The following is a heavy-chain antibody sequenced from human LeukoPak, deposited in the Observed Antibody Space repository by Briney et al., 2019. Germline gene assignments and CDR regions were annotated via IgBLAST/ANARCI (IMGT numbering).Heavy chain of an antibody. J-gene: IGHJ3*02. V-gene: IGHV3-11*01. Sequence: GGSLRLSCAASGFTFSDYYMSWIRQAPGKGLEWVSYISSSGSTIYYADSVKGRFTISRDNAKNSLYLQMNSLRAEDTAVYYCARDLRYFDWLPDAFDIWGQGTMVTVSS. D-gene: IGHD3-9*01. CDR2: ISSSGSTI. CDR1: GFTFSDYY. CDR3: ARDLRYFDWLPDAFDI.